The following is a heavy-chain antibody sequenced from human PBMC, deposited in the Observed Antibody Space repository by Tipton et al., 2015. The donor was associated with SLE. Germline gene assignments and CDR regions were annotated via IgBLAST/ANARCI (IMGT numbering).Heavy chain of an antibody. J-gene: IGHJ6*03. CDR2: IHISGGT. D-gene: IGHD3-10*01. CDR1: GGSLSGYY. CDR3: ARMYRTDSLLSLSDYMDV. Sequence: TLSLTCTVSGGSLSGYYCSWIRQSAGKGLEWIGHIHISGGTNYNPSLKGRVTISVDTSQNQFSLKLSSVTAADTAVYFCARMYRTDSLLSLSDYMDVWGKGTTVTVSS. V-gene: IGHV4-4*07.